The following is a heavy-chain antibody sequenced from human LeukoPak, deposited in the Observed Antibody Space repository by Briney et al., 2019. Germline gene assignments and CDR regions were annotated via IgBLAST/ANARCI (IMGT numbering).Heavy chain of an antibody. CDR2: MNPNSGNT. D-gene: IGHD3-10*01. V-gene: IGHV1-8*02. Sequence: ASVKVSCKASGYTFTGYYMHWVRQATGQGLEWMGWMNPNSGNTGYAQKFQGRVTMTRNTSISTAYMELSSLRSEDTAVYYCARRGYGSGSYYNLHDYYYYMVVWGKGTTVTVSS. CDR1: GYTFTGYY. CDR3: ARRGYGSGSYYNLHDYYYYMVV. J-gene: IGHJ6*03.